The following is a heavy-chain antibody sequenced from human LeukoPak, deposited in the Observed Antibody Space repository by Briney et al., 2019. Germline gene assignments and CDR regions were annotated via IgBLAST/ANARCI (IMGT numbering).Heavy chain of an antibody. D-gene: IGHD3-10*02. CDR3: AKDGITMLVVASE. J-gene: IGHJ4*02. CDR2: ITGSGGGT. CDR1: GFTFNTYA. Sequence: GGSLRLSCAASGFTFNTYAMSWVRQAPGKGLEWVSGITGSGGGTYYADSVKGRFTISRDNSKNTLYLQMNSLRAEDTAVYYCAKDGITMLVVASEWGEGTLVTVSS. V-gene: IGHV3-23*01.